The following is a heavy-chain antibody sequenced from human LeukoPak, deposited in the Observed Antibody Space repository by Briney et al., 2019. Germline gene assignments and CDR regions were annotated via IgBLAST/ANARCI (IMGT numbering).Heavy chain of an antibody. J-gene: IGHJ4*02. D-gene: IGHD2-15*01. Sequence: GGSLRLSCIASGFTFSSDTMAWVRQSPGKGLEWVSGISESGGNTYYIDSVKGRFTISRDNSKNTLYLQMNSLRVEDTATYYGARHSTGASWGQGTLVTVSS. CDR2: ISESGGNT. CDR3: ARHSTGAS. CDR1: GFTFSSDT. V-gene: IGHV3-23*01.